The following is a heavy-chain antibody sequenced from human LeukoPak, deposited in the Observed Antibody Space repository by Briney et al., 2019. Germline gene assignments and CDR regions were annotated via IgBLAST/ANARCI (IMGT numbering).Heavy chain of an antibody. CDR2: NAGNGNT. V-gene: IGHV1-3*01. J-gene: IGHJ3*02. D-gene: IGHD3-10*01. Sequence: NAGNGNTKCSQRFQGRVTITRDTSATTVYMDLSSLRSEDTAMYYCARPFRGVSGYDAYDMWGQGTPVTVS. CDR3: ARPFRGVSGYDAYDM.